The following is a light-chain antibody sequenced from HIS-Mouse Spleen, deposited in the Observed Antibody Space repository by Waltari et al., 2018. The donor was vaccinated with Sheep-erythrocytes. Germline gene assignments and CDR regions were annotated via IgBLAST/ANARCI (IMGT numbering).Light chain of an antibody. CDR3: CSYAGSYNHV. Sequence: QSALTQPASVSGSPGQSIPIPCTGTSSDVGGYNYVSWYQQHPGKAPKLMIYDVSKRPSGVPDRFSGSKSGNTASLTISGLQAEDEADYYCCSYAGSYNHVFATGTKVTVL. J-gene: IGLJ1*01. CDR2: DVS. V-gene: IGLV2-11*01. CDR1: SSDVGGYNY.